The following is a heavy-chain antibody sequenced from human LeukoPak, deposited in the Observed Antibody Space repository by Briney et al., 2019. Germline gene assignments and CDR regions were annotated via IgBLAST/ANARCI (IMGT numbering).Heavy chain of an antibody. V-gene: IGHV1-46*01. CDR3: ARAAAGPTVSNYYYYYMDV. CDR2: INPSDDST. Sequence: ASVKVSCKVSGYTFTSYYMHWVRQAPGQGLEWMGIINPSDDSTNYAQKFQGRVTMTTDMSTSTVYMELSSLRSEDTAVYYCARAAAGPTVSNYYYYYMDVWGKGTTVTVSS. D-gene: IGHD6-19*01. J-gene: IGHJ6*03. CDR1: GYTFTSYY.